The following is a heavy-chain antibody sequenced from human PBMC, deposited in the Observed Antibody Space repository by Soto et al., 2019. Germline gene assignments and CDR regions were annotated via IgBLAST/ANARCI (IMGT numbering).Heavy chain of an antibody. CDR1: GFTFSSYA. CDR3: TKEVAFVGPGGPDS. D-gene: IGHD1-26*01. V-gene: IGHV3-23*01. CDR2: ISGSGVNT. Sequence: EVQLLESGGDLVQPGGSLRLSCAASGFTFSSYAMGWVRQAPGKGLEWVSAISGSGVNTYYADSVRGRFSISRDNSKNTLYLEMYNLRLEDTALYYCTKEVAFVGPGGPDSWGQGTLVTVSS. J-gene: IGHJ4*02.